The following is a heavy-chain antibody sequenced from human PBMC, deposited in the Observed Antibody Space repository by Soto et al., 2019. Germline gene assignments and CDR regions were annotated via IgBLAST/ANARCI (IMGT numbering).Heavy chain of an antibody. V-gene: IGHV4-4*02. Sequence: SEPLSLSSTVSVGAVSGSNWWSCVRRPPGKGTEWIGEIYHSGSTNYNPSLKSRVTISVDKSKNQFSLKLSSVTAADTAVYYCARVSGERVFGVVIMTSYFDYWGQGTLVTVSS. CDR2: IYHSGST. CDR1: VGAVSGSNW. D-gene: IGHD3-3*01. J-gene: IGHJ4*02. CDR3: ARVSGERVFGVVIMTSYFDY.